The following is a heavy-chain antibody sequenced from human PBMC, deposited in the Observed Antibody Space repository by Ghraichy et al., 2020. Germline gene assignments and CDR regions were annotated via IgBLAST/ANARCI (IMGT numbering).Heavy chain of an antibody. CDR3: AKDLTLDFYGPGSYGMDV. V-gene: IGHV3-30*02. CDR1: GFSFSEYG. J-gene: IGHJ6*02. D-gene: IGHD3-10*01. CDR2: IQSDGGDK. Sequence: GGSLRLSCATSGFSFSEYGMHWVRQAPGKGLEWVAFIQSDGGDKYYGDSVKGRFTIARDNSRTTLFLQMNSLRPEDTAVYYCAKDLTLDFYGPGSYGMDVGGQGTTVTVSS.